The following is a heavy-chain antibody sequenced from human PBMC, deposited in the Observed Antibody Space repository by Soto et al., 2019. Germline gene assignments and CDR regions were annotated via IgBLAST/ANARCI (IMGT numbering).Heavy chain of an antibody. CDR1: GGTFSSYA. CDR2: IIPIFGTA. D-gene: IGHD3-10*01. V-gene: IGHV1-69*12. CDR3: ARDPITMVRGVKGSKDDAFDI. J-gene: IGHJ3*02. Sequence: QVQLVQSGAAVKKPGSSVKVSCKASGGTFSSYAISWVRQAPGQGLEWMGGIIPIFGTANYAQKFQGRVTITADESTSTAYMELSSLRSEDTAVYYCARDPITMVRGVKGSKDDAFDIWGQGTMVTVSS.